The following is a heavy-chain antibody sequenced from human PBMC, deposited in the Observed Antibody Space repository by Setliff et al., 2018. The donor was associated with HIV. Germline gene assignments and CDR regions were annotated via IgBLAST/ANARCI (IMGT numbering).Heavy chain of an antibody. V-gene: IGHV1-69*10. D-gene: IGHD3-10*01. CDR1: GDTSSTYA. Sequence: GASVKVSCKASGDTSSTYAINWVRQAPGQGLEWMGQFIPILDITNYAQKFQGRVTITAGKSTNTMYMEMTSLTSEDTAVYYCAGPRGDEAFDIWGQGTMVTVSS. J-gene: IGHJ3*02. CDR3: AGPRGDEAFDI. CDR2: FIPILDIT.